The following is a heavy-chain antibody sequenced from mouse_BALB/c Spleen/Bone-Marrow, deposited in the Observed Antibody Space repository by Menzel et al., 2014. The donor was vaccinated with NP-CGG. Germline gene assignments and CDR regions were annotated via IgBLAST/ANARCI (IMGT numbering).Heavy chain of an antibody. V-gene: IGHV1-9*01. CDR2: ILPGSGTT. J-gene: IGHJ4*01. CDR3: ARDYRCGRRYAMDY. Sequence: LQESGAELMKPGASVKISCKATGFTFSDNWIEWVKQRPGHGLEWIGEILPGSGTTNYNEKFKGKATFTADTSSNTSYPQLCRLTSEDSSVYYCARDYRCGRRYAMDYWGQGTSVTVSS. D-gene: IGHD2-14*01. CDR1: GFTFSDNW.